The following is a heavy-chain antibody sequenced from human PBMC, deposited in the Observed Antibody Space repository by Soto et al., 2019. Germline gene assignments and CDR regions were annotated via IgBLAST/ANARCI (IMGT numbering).Heavy chain of an antibody. CDR3: AKPRDYYYDSSGYYFDY. Sequence: GGSLRLSCAASGFTFSSYVMHWVRQAPGKGLEWVAVISYDGINKYYADSVKGRFTISRDNSKNTLYLQMNSLRAEDTAVYYCAKPRDYYYDSSGYYFDYWGQGNLVTVSX. CDR2: ISYDGINK. CDR1: GFTFSSYV. D-gene: IGHD3-22*01. J-gene: IGHJ4*02. V-gene: IGHV3-30*18.